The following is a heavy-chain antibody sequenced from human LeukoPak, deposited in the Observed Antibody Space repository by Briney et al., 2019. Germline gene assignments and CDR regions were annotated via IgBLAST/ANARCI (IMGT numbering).Heavy chain of an antibody. CDR2: ISSSGSTI. CDR3: ARALYYYDSSGMRGVDY. Sequence: GRSLRLSCAASGFTFSSYEMNWVRQAPGKGLEWDSYISSSGSTIYYADSVKGRFTVSRDNAKNSLYLQMNSLRAEDTAVYYCARALYYYDSSGMRGVDYWGQGTLVTVSS. CDR1: GFTFSSYE. D-gene: IGHD3-22*01. V-gene: IGHV3-48*03. J-gene: IGHJ4*02.